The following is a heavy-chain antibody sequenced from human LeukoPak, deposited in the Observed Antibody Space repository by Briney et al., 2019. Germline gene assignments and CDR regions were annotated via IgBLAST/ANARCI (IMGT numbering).Heavy chain of an antibody. V-gene: IGHV4-59*01. CDR2: MQYSGIS. D-gene: IGHD5-18*01. CDR3: ARDKRHSYGRYFDP. Sequence: PSETLSLTCSVSGGSISTYHWNWIRKPPGKGLEWIGYMQYSGISKYNPSLKSRVNIFVDTSKNQFVLNLRSVTAADTAVYYCARDKRHSYGRYFDPWGQGMLVTVSS. CDR1: GGSISTYH. J-gene: IGHJ4*02.